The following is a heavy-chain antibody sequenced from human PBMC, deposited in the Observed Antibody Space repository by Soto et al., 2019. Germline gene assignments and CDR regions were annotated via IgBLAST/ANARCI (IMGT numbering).Heavy chain of an antibody. D-gene: IGHD3-9*01. Sequence: QVQLVQSGAEVKKPGSSVKVSCEAPGGTFDHAAITWGRQAPGQGLEWVGGINPMFNSTHYAQKFQGRVTINADAGTSTAFMELRGLTSDDTAVYYCARQIFAADYWGQGTLLVVSS. CDR2: INPMFNST. CDR3: ARQIFAADY. CDR1: GGTFDHAA. V-gene: IGHV1-69*01. J-gene: IGHJ4*02.